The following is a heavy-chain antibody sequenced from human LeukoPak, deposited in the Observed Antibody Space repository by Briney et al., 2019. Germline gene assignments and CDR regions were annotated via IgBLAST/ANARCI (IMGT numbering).Heavy chain of an antibody. Sequence: GGTLRLSCAASGFTFSSYGMSWVRQAPGKGLEWVSAVSGSGGSTYYADSVKGRFTISRDNSKNTLYLQMNSLRAEDTAVYYCAKDPRWAVAGTRDYWGQGTLVTVSS. D-gene: IGHD6-19*01. V-gene: IGHV3-23*01. CDR3: AKDPRWAVAGTRDY. CDR1: GFTFSSYG. CDR2: VSGSGGST. J-gene: IGHJ4*02.